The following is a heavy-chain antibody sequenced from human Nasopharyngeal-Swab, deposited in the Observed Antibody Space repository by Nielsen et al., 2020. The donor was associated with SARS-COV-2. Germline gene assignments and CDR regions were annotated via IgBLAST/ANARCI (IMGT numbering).Heavy chain of an antibody. D-gene: IGHD4-11*01. CDR1: GFTFSDHS. Sequence: GESLKISCAASGFTFSDHSMIWVRQAPGQGLEWVSYISGSGSTLYYADSVKGRITVSRDNAKSSVYLQMSSLRDEDTAVYYCAKVPSTVTTLPPDYWGQGTLVTVSS. J-gene: IGHJ4*02. CDR2: ISGSGSTL. CDR3: AKVPSTVTTLPPDY. V-gene: IGHV3-48*02.